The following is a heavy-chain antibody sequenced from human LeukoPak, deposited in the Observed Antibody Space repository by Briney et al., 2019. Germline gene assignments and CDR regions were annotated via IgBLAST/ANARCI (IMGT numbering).Heavy chain of an antibody. CDR1: GFTFSNAW. D-gene: IGHD3-10*01. V-gene: IGHV4-4*07. CDR2: IYTSGST. Sequence: GSLRLSCAASGFTFSNAWMSWIRQPAGKGLEWIGRIYTSGSTNYNPSLKSRVTISVDTSRNQFSLRLSSVTAADTAVYYCARLNYYGSGTYLGLDYWGQGTLVTVSS. J-gene: IGHJ4*02. CDR3: ARLNYYGSGTYLGLDY.